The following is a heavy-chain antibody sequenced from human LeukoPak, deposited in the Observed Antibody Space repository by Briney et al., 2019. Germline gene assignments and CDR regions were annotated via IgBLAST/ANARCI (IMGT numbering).Heavy chain of an antibody. J-gene: IGHJ2*01. V-gene: IGHV4-31*03. CDR2: IYYSGST. CDR3: ARDGRAAVIAPYWYFDL. CDR1: GGSISSGGYY. D-gene: IGHD2-15*01. Sequence: SQTLSLTCTVSGGSISSGGYYWSWIRQHPGKGLEWIGYIYYSGSTYYNPSLKSRVTISVDTSKNQFSLKLSPVTAADTAVYYCARDGRAAVIAPYWYFDLWGRGTLVTVSS.